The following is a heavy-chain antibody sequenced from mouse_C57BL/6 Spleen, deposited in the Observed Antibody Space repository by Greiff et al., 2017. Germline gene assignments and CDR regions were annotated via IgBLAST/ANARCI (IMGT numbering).Heavy chain of an antibody. CDR1: GYTFTSYW. V-gene: IGHV1-61*01. D-gene: IGHD2-2*01. CDR2: IYPSDSET. Sequence: QVQLQQPGAELVRPGSSVKLSCKASGYTFTSYWMDWVKQRPGQGLEWIGNIYPSDSETHYNQKFKDKATLTVDKSSSTAYMQLSSLTSEDSAVYYSARGPYGSFDYWGQGTTLTVSS. CDR3: ARGPYGSFDY. J-gene: IGHJ2*01.